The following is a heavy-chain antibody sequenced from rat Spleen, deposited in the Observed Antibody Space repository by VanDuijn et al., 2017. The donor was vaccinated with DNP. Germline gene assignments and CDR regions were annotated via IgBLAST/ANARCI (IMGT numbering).Heavy chain of an antibody. V-gene: IGHV5-7*01. Sequence: EVQLVESGGGLVQPGRSLKLSCAASGFPFSDYNMAWVRQAPKKGLEWVATISTSGGSTYYRDSVKGRFTISRDNAKSTLNLQMDSLRSEDTATYYCARHRSYNNLFDFWGQGVMVTVSS. CDR3: ARHRSYNNLFDF. J-gene: IGHJ2*01. CDR2: ISTSGGST. D-gene: IGHD1-10*01. CDR1: GFPFSDYN.